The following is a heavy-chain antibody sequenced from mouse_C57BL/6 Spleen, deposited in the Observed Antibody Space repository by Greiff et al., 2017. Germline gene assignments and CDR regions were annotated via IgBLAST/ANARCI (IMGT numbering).Heavy chain of an antibody. CDR2: IDPSDSYT. V-gene: IGHV1-50*01. CDR3: ARRPSYYYAMDY. Sequence: QVQLQQPGAELVKPGASVKLSCKASGYTFTSYWMQWVKQRPGQGLEWIGEIDPSDSYTNYNQKFKGKATLTVDTSSSTAYMQLSILTSEDSAVYYCARRPSYYYAMDYWGQGTSVTVSS. CDR1: GYTFTSYW. J-gene: IGHJ4*01.